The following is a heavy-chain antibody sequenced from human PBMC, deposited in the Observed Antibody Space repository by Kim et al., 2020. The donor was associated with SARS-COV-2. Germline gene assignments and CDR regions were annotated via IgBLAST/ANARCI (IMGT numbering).Heavy chain of an antibody. CDR1: GFTFSSYG. Sequence: GGSLRLSCAASGFTFSSYGMHWVRQAPGKGLEWVAVIWYDGSNKYYADSVKGRFTISRDNSKNTLYLQMNSLRAEDTAVYYCAKVTSYGSGSYRSYYFDYWGQGTLVTVSS. CDR3: AKVTSYGSGSYRSYYFDY. V-gene: IGHV3-33*06. CDR2: IWYDGSNK. J-gene: IGHJ4*02. D-gene: IGHD3-10*01.